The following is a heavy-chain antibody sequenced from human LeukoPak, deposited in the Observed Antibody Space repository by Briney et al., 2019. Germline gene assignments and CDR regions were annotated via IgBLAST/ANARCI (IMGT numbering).Heavy chain of an antibody. CDR1: GCSCSGFA. CDR3: AKDRTGLYSSWN. CDR2: ISPGGCST. V-gene: IGHV3-23*01. D-gene: IGHD6-6*01. J-gene: IGHJ4*02. Sequence: GGSFARAPAASGCSCSGFAMSWVGLPTGRGLESVSAISPGGCSTCHAVSVKGRFTSSRDNSKNTLYLQMNSLRAEDTAVYYCAKDRTGLYSSWNWGQGTLVTVSS.